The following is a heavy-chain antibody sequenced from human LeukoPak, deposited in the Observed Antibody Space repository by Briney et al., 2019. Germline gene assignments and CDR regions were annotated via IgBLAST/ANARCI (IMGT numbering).Heavy chain of an antibody. Sequence: SETLSLTCSVSGGSISSYYWSWLRQPAGKGLEWIGHIYTSGSTYYYPSLTSRVTMSVDTSKNQFSLKLSSVTAADTAMYYCARDKTQGYYYYNYVDVWGKGTTVTVSS. CDR2: IYTSGST. CDR3: ARDKTQGYYYYNYVDV. V-gene: IGHV4-4*07. CDR1: GGSISSYY. J-gene: IGHJ6*03.